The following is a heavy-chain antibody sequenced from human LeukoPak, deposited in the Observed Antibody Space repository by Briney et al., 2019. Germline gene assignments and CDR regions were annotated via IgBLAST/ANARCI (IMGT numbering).Heavy chain of an antibody. J-gene: IGHJ2*01. D-gene: IGHD2-21*01. V-gene: IGHV3-48*01. Sequence: GGSLRLSCAASGFTFSSHSMNWVRQAPGKGLEWVSYISSSGSTIYYADSVKGRFSISRDNAKNSLHLQMNSLRAEDTAVYYCAKDGPYCGGITCYFRYFDLWGRGTLVTVSS. CDR1: GFTFSSHS. CDR2: ISSSGSTI. CDR3: AKDGPYCGGITCYFRYFDL.